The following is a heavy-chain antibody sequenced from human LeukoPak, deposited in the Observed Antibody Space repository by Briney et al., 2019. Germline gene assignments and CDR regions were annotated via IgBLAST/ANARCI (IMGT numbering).Heavy chain of an antibody. V-gene: IGHV1-18*04. D-gene: IGHD6-19*01. Sequence: GASVKVSCKASGYTFTSYGISWVRQAPGQGLEWMGWISAYNGNTNYAQKLQGRVIMTTDTSTSTAYMELRSLRSDDTAVYYCARAGSSGWYGGDVYWGQGTLVTVSS. CDR2: ISAYNGNT. CDR1: GYTFTSYG. CDR3: ARAGSSGWYGGDVY. J-gene: IGHJ4*02.